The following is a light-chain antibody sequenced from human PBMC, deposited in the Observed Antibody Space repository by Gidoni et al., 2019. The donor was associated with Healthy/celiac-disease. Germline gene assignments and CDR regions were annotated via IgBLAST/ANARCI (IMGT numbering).Light chain of an antibody. CDR3: MQALQTPPT. V-gene: IGKV2-28*01. J-gene: IGKJ2*01. CDR2: LGS. Sequence: DIVMTQSPLSLPVTPGEPASISCRSSQSLLHSNGYNYLDWYLQKPGQSPQLLIYLGSNRASGVPDRFSGSGSGTDFTLKISRVEAEEVGVYYCMQALQTPPTFXXXTKLEIK. CDR1: QSLLHSNGYNY.